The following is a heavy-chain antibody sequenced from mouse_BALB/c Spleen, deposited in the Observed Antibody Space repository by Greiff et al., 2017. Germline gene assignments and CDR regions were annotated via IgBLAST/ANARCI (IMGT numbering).Heavy chain of an antibody. D-gene: IGHD2-10*01. J-gene: IGHJ2*01. Sequence: EVQRVESGGGLVKPGGSLKLSCAASGFTFSDYYMYWVRQTPEKRLEWVATISDGGSYTYYPDSVKGRFTISRDNAKNNLYLQMSSLKSEDTAMYYCARDRRAYYGNYDFDYWGQGTTLTVSS. CDR2: ISDGGSYT. V-gene: IGHV5-4*02. CDR1: GFTFSDYY. CDR3: ARDRRAYYGNYDFDY.